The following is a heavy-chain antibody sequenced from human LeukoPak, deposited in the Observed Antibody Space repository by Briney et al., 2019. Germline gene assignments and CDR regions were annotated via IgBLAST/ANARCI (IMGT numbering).Heavy chain of an antibody. Sequence: PGGSLRLSCAASGFTFSSYSMNWVRQAPGKGLEWVSSISSSSSYIYYADSVKGRFTISRDNAKNSLYLQMNSLTDEDTAVYYCVRGWREFYFEYWGQGNLVTVSS. CDR1: GFTFSSYS. D-gene: IGHD3-3*01. CDR2: ISSSSSYI. V-gene: IGHV3-21*01. J-gene: IGHJ4*02. CDR3: VRGWREFYFEY.